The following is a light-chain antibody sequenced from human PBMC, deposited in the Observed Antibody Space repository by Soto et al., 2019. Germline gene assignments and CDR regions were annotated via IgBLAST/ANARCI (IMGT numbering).Light chain of an antibody. CDR3: ELYGGSPLS. Sequence: EIVLTQSPGTLSLSPGERATLSCRASQSLCSRRLAWYQQKPGQPPRLLIHAASTRATGIPYRFSGSGSGTDFTLTISRLEPEDFAVYFCELYGGSPLSFGPGTKVDVK. V-gene: IGKV3-20*01. CDR1: QSLCSRR. J-gene: IGKJ3*01. CDR2: AAS.